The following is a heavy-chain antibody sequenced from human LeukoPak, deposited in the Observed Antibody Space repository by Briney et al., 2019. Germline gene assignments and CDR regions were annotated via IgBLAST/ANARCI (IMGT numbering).Heavy chain of an antibody. D-gene: IGHD4-17*01. Sequence: LSLTCTVSGGSISSSSYYWDWIRQPPGKGLEWVAVISYDGSSKSYADSVRGRFAISRDNSKNTLYLQMNSLRAEDTAVYYCARTTVTTNYFDYWGQGTLVTVSS. J-gene: IGHJ4*02. CDR1: GGSISSSSYY. CDR2: ISYDGSSK. CDR3: ARTTVTTNYFDY. V-gene: IGHV3-30*09.